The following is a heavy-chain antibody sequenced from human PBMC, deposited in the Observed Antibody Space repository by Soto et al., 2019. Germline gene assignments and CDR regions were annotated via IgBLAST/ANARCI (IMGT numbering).Heavy chain of an antibody. D-gene: IGHD1-26*01. CDR3: ARVRLGALTRYFDY. CDR2: IKNKANGYKT. Sequence: PVGSLRLSCAASGFTFSGSAMHWVRQAPGKGLEWVGRIKNKANGYKTEYAASVEGRITISRDDSKNSLSLQISSLKTEDTAVYYCARVRLGALTRYFDYGGQGALVTVSS. V-gene: IGHV3-72*01. CDR1: GFTFSGSA. J-gene: IGHJ4*02.